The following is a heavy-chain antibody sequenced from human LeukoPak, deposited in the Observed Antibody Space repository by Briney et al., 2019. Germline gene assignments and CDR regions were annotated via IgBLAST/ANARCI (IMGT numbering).Heavy chain of an antibody. CDR2: IYHSGST. CDR3: ARGSFGYYYYGMDV. V-gene: IGHV4-30-2*01. J-gene: IGHJ6*02. Sequence: SQTLSLTCAVSGGSISSGGYSWRWIRQPPGKGLEWIGYIYHSGSTYYNPSLKSRVTISVDRSKNQFPLKLSSVTAADTAVYYFARGSFGYYYYGMDVWGQGTTVTVSS. D-gene: IGHD3-16*01. CDR1: GGSISSGGYS.